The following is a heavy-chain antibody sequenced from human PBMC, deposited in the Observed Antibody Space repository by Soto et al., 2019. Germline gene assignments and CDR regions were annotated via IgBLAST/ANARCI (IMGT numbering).Heavy chain of an antibody. CDR1: GGTFSSYA. CDR2: IIPIFGTA. D-gene: IGHD5-12*01. Sequence: QVQLVQSGAEVKKPGSSVKVSCKASGGTFSSYAISWVRQAPGQGLEWMGGIIPIFGTANYAQKFQGRVPIPADESTRTAYMELSSLRSEDTAVYSCARAQGYSGYDGLSNWGQGTLVTVSS. J-gene: IGHJ4*02. V-gene: IGHV1-69*12. CDR3: ARAQGYSGYDGLSN.